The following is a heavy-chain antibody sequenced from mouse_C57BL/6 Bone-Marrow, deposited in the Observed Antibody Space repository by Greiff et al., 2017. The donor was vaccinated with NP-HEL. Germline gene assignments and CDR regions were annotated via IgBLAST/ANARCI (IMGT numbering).Heavy chain of an antibody. Sequence: EVQLQQSGPVLVKPGASVKMSCKASGYTFPDYSMNWVKQSHGKSLEWIGGINPYNGGTSYNPKFKGKATLTVDKSSSTAYMELNSLTSEDSAVEYCARKRWLLYYFDYWGQGTTLTVSS. CDR1: GYTFPDYS. J-gene: IGHJ2*01. V-gene: IGHV1-19*01. CDR2: INPYNGGT. CDR3: ARKRWLLYYFDY. D-gene: IGHD2-3*01.